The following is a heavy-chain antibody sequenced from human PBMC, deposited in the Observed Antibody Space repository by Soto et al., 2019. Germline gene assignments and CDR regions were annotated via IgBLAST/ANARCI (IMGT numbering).Heavy chain of an antibody. D-gene: IGHD6-13*01. J-gene: IGHJ4*02. V-gene: IGHV4-34*01. CDR2: INHSGST. CDR3: ARRWVRIFDY. Sequence: QVQLQQWGAGLLKPSETLSLTCAVYGGSFSGYYWNWIRQPPGKGLEWIGEINHSGSTNYNPSLKSRVTISVDTSKNQFSLKLSSVAAADTAVYYCARRWVRIFDYWGQGTLVTVSS. CDR1: GGSFSGYY.